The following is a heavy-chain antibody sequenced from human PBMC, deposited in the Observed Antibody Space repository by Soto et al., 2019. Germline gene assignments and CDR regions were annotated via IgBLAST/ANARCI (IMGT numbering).Heavy chain of an antibody. V-gene: IGHV1-2*02. CDR2: INPNSGGT. Sequence: ASVKVSCKAFGYTFTGYYMHGVRQAPGQGLEWMGWINPNSGGTNYAQKFQGRVTMTRDTSISTAYMELSRLRSDDTAVYYCARESWMVLQSTFDYWGQGTLVTVSS. CDR3: ARESWMVLQSTFDY. J-gene: IGHJ4*02. D-gene: IGHD2-15*01. CDR1: GYTFTGYY.